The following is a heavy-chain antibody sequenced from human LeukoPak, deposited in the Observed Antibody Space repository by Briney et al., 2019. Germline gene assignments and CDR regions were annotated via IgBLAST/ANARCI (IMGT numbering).Heavy chain of an antibody. CDR2: SYSTGGT. CDR3: ARDGPYSYGSNWFDP. D-gene: IGHD5-18*01. Sequence: SETLSLTCSVSGVSISNYYWSWLRQPAGKGLEWIGRSYSTGGTNYSPSLKSRVTMSVDTSKNQFLLKLSSVTAADTAVYYCARDGPYSYGSNWFDPWGQGTLVTVSS. J-gene: IGHJ5*02. CDR1: GVSISNYY. V-gene: IGHV4-4*07.